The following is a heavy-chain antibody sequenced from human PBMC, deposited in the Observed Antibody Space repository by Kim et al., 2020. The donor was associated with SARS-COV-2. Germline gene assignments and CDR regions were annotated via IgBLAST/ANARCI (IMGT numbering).Heavy chain of an antibody. Sequence: FQGRVTMTRNTSISTAYMELSSLRSEDTAVYYCARASDDYSNYVAPGFDYWGQGTLVTVSS. CDR3: ARASDDYSNYVAPGFDY. J-gene: IGHJ4*02. V-gene: IGHV1-8*01. D-gene: IGHD4-4*01.